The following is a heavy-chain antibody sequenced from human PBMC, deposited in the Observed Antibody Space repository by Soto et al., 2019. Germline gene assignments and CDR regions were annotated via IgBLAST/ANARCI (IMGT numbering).Heavy chain of an antibody. D-gene: IGHD4-17*01. Sequence: SETLSLTCTVSGGSISSSSYYWGWIRQPPGKGLEWIGSIYYSGSTYYNPSLKSRVTISVDTSKNQFSLKLSSVTAADTAVYYCARTTYGDYLYYYYYMDVWGKGTTVTVSS. V-gene: IGHV4-39*01. CDR1: GGSISSSSYY. CDR2: IYYSGST. J-gene: IGHJ6*03. CDR3: ARTTYGDYLYYYYYMDV.